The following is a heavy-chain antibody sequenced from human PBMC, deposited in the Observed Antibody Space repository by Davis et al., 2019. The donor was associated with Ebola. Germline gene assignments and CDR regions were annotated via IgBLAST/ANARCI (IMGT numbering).Heavy chain of an antibody. CDR1: GYSISSGYY. CDR2: MYHSGNT. D-gene: IGHD3-3*01. Sequence: MPSETLSLTCSVTGYSISSGYYWGWIRQPPGKGLECIAYMYHSGNTHYNPSLRSRVTISVDTSKNQFSLKLSSVTAADTAVYYCASSITIFGVVIIGWFDPWGQGTLVTVSS. V-gene: IGHV4-38-2*02. J-gene: IGHJ5*02. CDR3: ASSITIFGVVIIGWFDP.